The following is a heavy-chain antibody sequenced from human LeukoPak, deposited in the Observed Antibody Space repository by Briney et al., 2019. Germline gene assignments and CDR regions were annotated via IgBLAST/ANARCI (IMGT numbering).Heavy chain of an antibody. D-gene: IGHD3-3*01. CDR1: GFTFSSYW. CDR3: ARDRWPDLWSGYGAFDI. J-gene: IGHJ3*02. CDR2: IKQDGSEK. Sequence: GGSLRLSCAASGFTFSSYWMSWVRQAPGKGLEWVANIKQDGSEKYYVGSVKGRFTISRDNAKNSLYLQMNSLRAEDTAVYYCARDRWPDLWSGYGAFDIWGQGTMVTVSS. V-gene: IGHV3-7*03.